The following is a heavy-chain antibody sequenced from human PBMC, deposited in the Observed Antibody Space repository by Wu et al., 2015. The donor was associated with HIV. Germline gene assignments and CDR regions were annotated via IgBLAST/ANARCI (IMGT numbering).Heavy chain of an antibody. CDR1: GYTLTELS. Sequence: QVRLVQSGGDVKKPGASVKVSCKVSGYTLTELSMHWVRQAPGKGLEWMGGFDPEDGETIYAQKFQGRVTMTEDTSTDTAYMELSSLRSEDTAVYYCATGGRIAAATQRPGWFDPWGQGTLVTVSS. V-gene: IGHV1-24*01. J-gene: IGHJ5*02. CDR2: FDPEDGET. CDR3: ATGGRIAAATQRPGWFDP. D-gene: IGHD6-13*01.